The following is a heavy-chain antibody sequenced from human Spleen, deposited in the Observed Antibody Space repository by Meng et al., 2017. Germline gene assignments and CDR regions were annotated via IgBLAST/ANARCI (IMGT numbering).Heavy chain of an antibody. V-gene: IGHV4-4*02. J-gene: IGHJ4*02. Sequence: QVQLRESGPALVKPSETLSLTCAVSGGSISSGNWWSWVRQPPGKGLEWIGEIYHSGSVNYNPSLKSRVTMSVDKSKNQFSLKLSSVTAADTAVYYCARLDLYGGNSPFDYWGQGTLVTVSS. CDR1: GGSISSGNW. D-gene: IGHD4-23*01. CDR2: IYHSGSV. CDR3: ARLDLYGGNSPFDY.